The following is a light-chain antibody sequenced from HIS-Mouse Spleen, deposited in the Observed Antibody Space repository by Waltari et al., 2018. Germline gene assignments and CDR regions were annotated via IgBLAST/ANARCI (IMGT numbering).Light chain of an antibody. J-gene: IGKJ1*01. CDR1: QSVLYSSNNNNY. Sequence: DIVMTQSPDSLAVSLCERATLNCQSSQSVLYSSNNNNYLAWYQQKPGQPPKLLIYWASTRESGVPDRFSGSGSGTDFTLTISSLQAEDVAVYYCQQYYSTLWTFGQGTKVEIK. CDR2: WAS. CDR3: QQYYSTLWT. V-gene: IGKV4-1*01.